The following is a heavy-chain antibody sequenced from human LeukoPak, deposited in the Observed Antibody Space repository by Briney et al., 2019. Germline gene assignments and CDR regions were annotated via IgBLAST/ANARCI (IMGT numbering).Heavy chain of an antibody. D-gene: IGHD2-2*01. V-gene: IGHV3-30-3*01. CDR1: GFTFSSYA. Sequence: GGSLRLSCAASGFTFSSYAMHWVRQAPGKGLEWVAVISYDGSNKYYADSVKGRFTISRDNSKNTLYLQMNSLRAEDTAVYYCAREKYQLLFRAFDIWGQGTMATVSS. CDR3: AREKYQLLFRAFDI. CDR2: ISYDGSNK. J-gene: IGHJ3*02.